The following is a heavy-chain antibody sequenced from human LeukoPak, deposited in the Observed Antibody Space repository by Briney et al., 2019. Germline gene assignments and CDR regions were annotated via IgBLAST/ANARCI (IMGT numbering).Heavy chain of an antibody. CDR2: ISSSGSTI. CDR3: ASTGSSWYFFDY. Sequence: GGSLRLSCAASGFTFSSYEMNWVRRAPGKGPEWVSYISSSGSTIYYADSVKGRFTISRDNAKNSLYLQMNSLRAEDTAVYYCASTGSSWYFFDYWGQGTLVTVSS. V-gene: IGHV3-48*03. J-gene: IGHJ4*02. CDR1: GFTFSSYE. D-gene: IGHD6-13*01.